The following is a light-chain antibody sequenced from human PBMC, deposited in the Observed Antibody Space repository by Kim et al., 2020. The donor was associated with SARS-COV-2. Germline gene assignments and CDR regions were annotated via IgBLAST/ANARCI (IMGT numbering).Light chain of an antibody. CDR2: IISDGSH. J-gene: IGLJ3*02. V-gene: IGLV4-69*01. Sequence: QPVLTQSPSASASLGASVKLTCSLRSGHTSYAIAWLQQQPEKGPRYLMKIISDGSHFKGDGIPDRFSGSSSGAERYLTISSLRAEDEADYFCQTWGTGLWEFGGGTRLTVL. CDR1: SGHTSYA. CDR3: QTWGTGLWE.